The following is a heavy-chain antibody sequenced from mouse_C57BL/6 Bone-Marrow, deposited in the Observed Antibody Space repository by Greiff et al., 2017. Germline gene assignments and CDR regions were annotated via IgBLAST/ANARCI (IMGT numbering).Heavy chain of an antibody. CDR1: GFTFSSYA. CDR3: ARDGWRFSY. J-gene: IGHJ3*01. D-gene: IGHD2-3*01. CDR2: ISDGGSYT. V-gene: IGHV5-4*01. Sequence: EVKLVESGGGLVKPGGSLTLSCAASGFTFSSYAMSWVRPTPEKRLEWVATISDGGSYTYYPDKVKGRFTISRDNAKNNLYLQMSHLKSEDTAMYYCARDGWRFSYWGQGTLVTVSA.